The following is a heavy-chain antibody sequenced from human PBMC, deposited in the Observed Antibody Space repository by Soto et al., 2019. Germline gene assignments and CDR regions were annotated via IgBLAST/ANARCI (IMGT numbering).Heavy chain of an antibody. CDR2: IYHSVST. Sequence: PSETLSLTCAVSGYSISSGYYWGLIRQPAVKVLEWIGSIYHSVSTYYNPSLKSRVTISVDTSKNQFSLKLSSVTAADTAVYYCARRAWNYNSSGYYPSPFDYWGQGTLVTVSS. D-gene: IGHD3-22*01. CDR1: GYSISSGYY. J-gene: IGHJ4*02. V-gene: IGHV4-38-2*01. CDR3: ARRAWNYNSSGYYPSPFDY.